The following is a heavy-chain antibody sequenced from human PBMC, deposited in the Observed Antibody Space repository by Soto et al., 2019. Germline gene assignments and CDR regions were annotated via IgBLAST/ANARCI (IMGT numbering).Heavy chain of an antibody. Sequence: QVQLQESGPGLVKPSQTLSLTCTVSGGSINTADYYWSWIRQHPGKGLEWIGYIYYSGSTYYNPSLKSRVTILLDTSKNQFSLNLSSVTAADTAVYFCARVYDILTGNWFDPWGQGTLVTVSS. J-gene: IGHJ5*02. V-gene: IGHV4-31*03. D-gene: IGHD3-9*01. CDR1: GGSINTADYY. CDR2: IYYSGST. CDR3: ARVYDILTGNWFDP.